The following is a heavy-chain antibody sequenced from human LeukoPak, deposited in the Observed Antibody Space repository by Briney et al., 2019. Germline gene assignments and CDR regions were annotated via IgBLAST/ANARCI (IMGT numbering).Heavy chain of an antibody. Sequence: ASVKVSCKASGYTFTGYYMRWVRQAPGQGLEWMGWINPNSGGTNYAQKFQGRVTMTRDTSISTAYMELSRLRSDDTAVYYCARDCSNSSSWFDYWGQGTLVTVSS. V-gene: IGHV1-2*02. D-gene: IGHD6-13*01. CDR1: GYTFTGYY. J-gene: IGHJ4*02. CDR3: ARDCSNSSSWFDY. CDR2: INPNSGGT.